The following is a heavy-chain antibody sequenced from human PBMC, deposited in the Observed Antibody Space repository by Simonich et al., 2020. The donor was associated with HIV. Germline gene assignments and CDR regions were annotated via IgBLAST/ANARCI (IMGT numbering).Heavy chain of an antibody. V-gene: IGHV1-69*13. CDR3: ARDRDWGWDY. D-gene: IGHD3-16*01. CDR1: GCTFSSHV. Sequence: QVQLVQSGAEVKKPGSSVTVSFKASGCTFSSHVISWVRQAPGHGLEWMGGIIPIFGTTQNAQKFQGRVTITADESTSTAYMELSSLRSDDAAVYFCARDRDWGWDYWGQGTLISVSS. J-gene: IGHJ4*02. CDR2: IIPIFGTT.